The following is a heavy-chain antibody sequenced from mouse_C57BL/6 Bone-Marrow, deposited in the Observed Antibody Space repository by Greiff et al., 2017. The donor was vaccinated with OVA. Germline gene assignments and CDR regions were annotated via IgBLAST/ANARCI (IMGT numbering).Heavy chain of an antibody. CDR1: GYAFSSSW. D-gene: IGHD3-2*02. J-gene: IGHJ3*01. V-gene: IGHV1-82*01. Sequence: QVQLKESGPELVKPGASVKISCKASGYAFSSSWMNWVKQRPGKGLEWIGRIYPGDGDTNYNGKFKGKATLTADKSSSTAYMQLSSLTSEDSAVYFCGSSGFAWFAYWGQGTLVTVSA. CDR2: IYPGDGDT. CDR3: GSSGFAWFAY.